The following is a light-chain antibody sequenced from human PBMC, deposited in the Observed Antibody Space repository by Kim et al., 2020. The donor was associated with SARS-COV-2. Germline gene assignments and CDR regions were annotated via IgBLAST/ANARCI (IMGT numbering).Light chain of an antibody. CDR3: QQYNSYWT. V-gene: IGKV1-5*01. CDR1: QSISGY. CDR2: DAS. Sequence: DIQMTQCPSTLSASVGDRVTITCRASQSISGYLAWYQHKPGKAPKLLIYDASSLESGVPSRFSVSGSGTEFTLTISSLQPDDFATYYCQQYNSYWTFGQGTKVDIK. J-gene: IGKJ1*01.